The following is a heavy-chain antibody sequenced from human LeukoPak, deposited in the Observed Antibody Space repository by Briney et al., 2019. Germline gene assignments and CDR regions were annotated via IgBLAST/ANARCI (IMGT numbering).Heavy chain of an antibody. CDR1: GFTFRSYW. CDR3: AREWN. V-gene: IGHV3-7*01. Sequence: GGSLRLSCAASGFTFRSYWMTWVRQYPGKGLEWVANIKQDGSETYYADSVEGRFTISRDNAKNSLYLQMDSLRAEDTAVYYCAREWNWGQGTLVIVSS. CDR2: IKQDGSET. D-gene: IGHD5-12*01. J-gene: IGHJ4*02.